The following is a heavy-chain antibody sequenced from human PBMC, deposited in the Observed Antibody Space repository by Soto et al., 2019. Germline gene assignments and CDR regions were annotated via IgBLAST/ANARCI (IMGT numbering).Heavy chain of an antibody. CDR2: INPNSGGT. Sequence: GASVKVSCKASGYTFTGYYMHWVRQAPGQGLEWMGWINPNSGGTNYAQKFQGWVTMTRDTSISTAYMELSRLRSDDTAVYYCARELGCGGDFYPQGIYSYYGTDVWGQGTTVTVSS. CDR1: GYTFTGYY. V-gene: IGHV1-2*04. J-gene: IGHJ6*02. CDR3: ARELGCGGDFYPQGIYSYYGTDV. D-gene: IGHD2-21*02.